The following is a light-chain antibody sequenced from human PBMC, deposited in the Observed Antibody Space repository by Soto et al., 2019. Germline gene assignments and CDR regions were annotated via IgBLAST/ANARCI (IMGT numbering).Light chain of an antibody. V-gene: IGLV1-51*02. Sequence: QSVLTQPPSVSAAPGQKVTISCSGSSSNIGNNYVSWYQQLPGTAPKLLIYENNKRPSGIPDRFSGSNSGTSATLGITGLQTGDEADYYCGTWDSSLSALYVFGTGTKLTVL. CDR1: SSNIGNNY. CDR3: GTWDSSLSALYV. CDR2: ENN. J-gene: IGLJ1*01.